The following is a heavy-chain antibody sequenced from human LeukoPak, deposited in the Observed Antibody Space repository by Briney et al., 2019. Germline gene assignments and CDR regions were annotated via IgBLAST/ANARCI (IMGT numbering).Heavy chain of an antibody. Sequence: PSETLSLTCTVSGGSISSYYWSWIRQPPGKGLEWIGHIYYSGSTNYNPSLKSRVTISVDTSKNQFSLKLSSVTAADTAVYYCARRRRYSSGWYYGFDPWGQGTLVTVSS. CDR2: IYYSGST. V-gene: IGHV4-59*12. D-gene: IGHD6-19*01. J-gene: IGHJ5*02. CDR3: ARRRRYSSGWYYGFDP. CDR1: GGSISSYY.